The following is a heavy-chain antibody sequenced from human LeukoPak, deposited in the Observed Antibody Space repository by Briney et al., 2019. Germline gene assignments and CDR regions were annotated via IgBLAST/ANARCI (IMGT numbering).Heavy chain of an antibody. D-gene: IGHD6-6*01. CDR3: ASQFSTAALDI. J-gene: IGHJ3*02. V-gene: IGHV3-20*04. CDR2: IYWNGGST. CDR1: GFTFDDYG. Sequence: GGSLRLSCAASGFTFDDYGMSWVRQAPGKGLEWVSGIYWNGGSTGYADSVKGRFTISRNNSKNTLYLQMSSLRDEDTAVYYCASQFSTAALDIWGQGTLVTVSS.